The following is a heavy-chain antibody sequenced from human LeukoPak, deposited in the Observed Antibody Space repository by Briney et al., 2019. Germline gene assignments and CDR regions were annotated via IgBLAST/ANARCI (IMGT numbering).Heavy chain of an antibody. Sequence: GGSLRLSCAASGFTFSTYAMSWVRQAPGKGLEWVSGISGSGGSTYYADSVKGRFTISRDNSKNTLYLQMNSLRAKDTAVYYCAKMVAASDYWGQGTMVTVSS. CDR2: ISGSGGST. J-gene: IGHJ4*02. CDR1: GFTFSTYA. D-gene: IGHD6-13*01. CDR3: AKMVAASDY. V-gene: IGHV3-23*01.